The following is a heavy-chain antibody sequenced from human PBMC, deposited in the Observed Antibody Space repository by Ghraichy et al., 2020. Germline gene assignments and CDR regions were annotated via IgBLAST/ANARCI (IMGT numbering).Heavy chain of an antibody. CDR1: GFTFDDYA. CDR3: AKDKRGIGGTTVTGGAFDI. Sequence: LSLTCAASGFTFDDYAMHWVRQAPGKGLEWVSGISWNSGSIGYADSVKGRFTISRDNAKNSLYLQMNSLRAEDTALYYCAKDKRGIGGTTVTGGAFDIWGQGTMVTVSS. CDR2: ISWNSGSI. J-gene: IGHJ3*02. V-gene: IGHV3-9*01. D-gene: IGHD4-11*01.